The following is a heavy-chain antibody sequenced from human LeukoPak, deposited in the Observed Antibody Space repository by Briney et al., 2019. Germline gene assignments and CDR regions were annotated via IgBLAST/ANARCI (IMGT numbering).Heavy chain of an antibody. D-gene: IGHD5-18*01. CDR2: ISGYNGNT. Sequence: GASVKVSCKASGYTFTSYGISWVRQAPGQGLEWTGWISGYNGNTNYAQKVQGRVNMTTDISTSTAYMELRSLRSDDTAVYYCARAPRGYSYGYLDFWGQGSLVTVSS. CDR3: ARAPRGYSYGYLDF. J-gene: IGHJ4*02. CDR1: GYTFTSYG. V-gene: IGHV1-18*04.